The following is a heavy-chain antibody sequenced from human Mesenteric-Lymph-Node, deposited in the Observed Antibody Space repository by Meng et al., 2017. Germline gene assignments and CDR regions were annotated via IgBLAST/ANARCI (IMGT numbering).Heavy chain of an antibody. J-gene: IGHJ4*02. CDR2: IYYSGST. D-gene: IGHD3-22*01. V-gene: IGHV4-59*01. CDR3: ATTYYDSSGGPFDY. Sequence: SETLSLTCTVSGGSISSYYWSWIRQPPGKGLEWIGYIYYSGSTNYNPSLKSRVTISVDTSKNQFSLKLSSVTAADTAVYYCATTYYDSSGGPFDYWGQGVPVTVSS. CDR1: GGSISSYY.